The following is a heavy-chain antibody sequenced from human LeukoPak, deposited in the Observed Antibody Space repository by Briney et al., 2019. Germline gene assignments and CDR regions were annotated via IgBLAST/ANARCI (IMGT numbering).Heavy chain of an antibody. V-gene: IGHV3-11*04. Sequence: PGGSLRLSCAASGFTFSDYYMSWIRQAPGKGLEWVSYISSSGSTIYYADSVKGRFTISRDNAKNSLYLQMNSLRAEDTAVYYCARGFPGGAVVEAATSFDIWGQGTMVTVSS. CDR1: GFTFSDYY. D-gene: IGHD2-15*01. CDR2: ISSSGSTI. J-gene: IGHJ3*02. CDR3: ARGFPGGAVVEAATSFDI.